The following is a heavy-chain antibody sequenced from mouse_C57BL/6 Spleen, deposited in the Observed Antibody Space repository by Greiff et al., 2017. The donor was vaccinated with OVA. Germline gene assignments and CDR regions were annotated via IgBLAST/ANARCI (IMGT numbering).Heavy chain of an antibody. V-gene: IGHV5-9*01. CDR2: ISGGGGNT. D-gene: IGHD1-1*01. CDR3: ARDTGYYAMDY. Sequence: EVQLVESGGGLVKPGGSLKLSCAASGFTFSSYTMSWVRQTPEKRLEWVATISGGGGNTYYPDSVKGRFTISRDNAKNTLYLQMSSLRSEDTALYYCARDTGYYAMDYWGQGTSVTVSS. CDR1: GFTFSSYT. J-gene: IGHJ4*01.